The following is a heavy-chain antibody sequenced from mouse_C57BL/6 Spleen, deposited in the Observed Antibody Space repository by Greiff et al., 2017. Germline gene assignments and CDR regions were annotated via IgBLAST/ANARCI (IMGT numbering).Heavy chain of an antibody. CDR3: ASGATVVATEY. D-gene: IGHD1-1*01. J-gene: IGHJ2*01. CDR1: GYTFTSYW. V-gene: IGHV1-52*01. Sequence: QVQLQQPGAELVRPGSSVKLSCKASGYTFTSYWMHWVKQRPIQGLEWIGNIDPSDSDTHYNQKFKDKATLTVDKSSSTAYMQLSSLTSEDSAVYCGASGATVVATEYWGQGTTLTASS. CDR2: IDPSDSDT.